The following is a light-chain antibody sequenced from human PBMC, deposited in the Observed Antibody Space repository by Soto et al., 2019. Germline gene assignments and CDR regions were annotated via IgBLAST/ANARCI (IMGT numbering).Light chain of an antibody. CDR1: SSNIGAGYD. Sequence: QSVLTQPPSVSGAPGQRVTISCTGSSSNIGAGYDVHWYQQLPGTAPKLLIYGNSTRPSGVPDRFSGSKSGTSASLAITGLQAEYEADYYCQSYVSSLSDVFVTGTKVTVL. V-gene: IGLV1-40*01. CDR2: GNS. J-gene: IGLJ1*01. CDR3: QSYVSSLSDV.